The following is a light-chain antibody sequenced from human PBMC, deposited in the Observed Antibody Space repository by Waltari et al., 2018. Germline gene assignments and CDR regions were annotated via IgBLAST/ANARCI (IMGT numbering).Light chain of an antibody. J-gene: IGLJ3*02. CDR2: KAN. CDR3: ALYMGSGIWV. V-gene: IGLV8-61*01. Sequence: QTVVTQGPSFSVSPGRTVTLTCALSPGSLATTSSAPSYQQTPGQAPRTLVYKANARSSGVPDRFSGSILGITAALTSTGAQADDESDYYCALYMGSGIWVFGGGTRLTVL. CDR1: PGSLATTSS.